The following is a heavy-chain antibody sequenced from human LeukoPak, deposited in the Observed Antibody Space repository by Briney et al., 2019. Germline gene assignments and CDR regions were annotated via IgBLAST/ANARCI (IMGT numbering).Heavy chain of an antibody. CDR1: GFTFSNSA. CDR2: IYSGGST. Sequence: TGGSLRLSCAASGFTFSNSAMNWVRQAPGKGLEWVSVIYSGGSTYYADSVKGRFTISRDNSKNTLYLQMNSLRAEDTAVYYCARGVGYCSSTSCSIDAFDIWGQGTMVTVSS. V-gene: IGHV3-53*01. D-gene: IGHD2-2*01. J-gene: IGHJ3*02. CDR3: ARGVGYCSSTSCSIDAFDI.